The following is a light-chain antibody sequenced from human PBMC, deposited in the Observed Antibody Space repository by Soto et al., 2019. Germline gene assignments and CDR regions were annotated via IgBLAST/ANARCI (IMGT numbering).Light chain of an antibody. CDR2: DVS. Sequence: QSALTQPRSVSGSPGQSVTISCTGTSSVVGGYNYVSWYQQHPGKAPKVMIYDVSKRPSGVPDRSSGSKSGNTASLTISGLQAEDEADYYCCSYAGSYTYVFGTGTKVTVL. V-gene: IGLV2-11*01. CDR1: SSVVGGYNY. CDR3: CSYAGSYTYV. J-gene: IGLJ1*01.